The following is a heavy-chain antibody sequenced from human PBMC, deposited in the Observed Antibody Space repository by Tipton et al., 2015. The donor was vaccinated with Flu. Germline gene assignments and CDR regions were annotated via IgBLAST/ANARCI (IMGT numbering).Heavy chain of an antibody. CDR2: ISGSGGST. V-gene: IGHV3-23*01. CDR1: GFTFSSYA. CDR3: ARPLAAQDY. J-gene: IGHJ4*02. Sequence: SGFTFSSYAMSWVRQAPGKGLEWVSAISGSGGSTYYADSVKGRFTISRDNSKNTLYLQMNSLRAEDTAVYYCARPLAAQDYWGQGTLVTVSS. D-gene: IGHD6-6*01.